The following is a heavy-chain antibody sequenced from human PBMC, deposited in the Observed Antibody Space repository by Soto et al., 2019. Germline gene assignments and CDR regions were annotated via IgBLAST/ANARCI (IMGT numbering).Heavy chain of an antibody. CDR2: IYYSGST. J-gene: IGHJ5*02. D-gene: IGHD3-10*01. CDR1: GGSISSYY. Sequence: SETLSLTCTVSGGSISSYYWSWIRQPPGKGLEWIGYIYYSGSTNYNPSLKSRVTISVDTSKNQFSLKLSSVTAADTAVYYCARHEYYYGSGSPSNWFDPWGQGTLVTVS. CDR3: ARHEYYYGSGSPSNWFDP. V-gene: IGHV4-59*08.